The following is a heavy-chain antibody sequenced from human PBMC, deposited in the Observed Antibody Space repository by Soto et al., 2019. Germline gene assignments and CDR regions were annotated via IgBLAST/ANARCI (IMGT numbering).Heavy chain of an antibody. J-gene: IGHJ4*02. CDR3: AKHSSGWYYFDY. D-gene: IGHD6-19*01. CDR2: ISGSGGGT. V-gene: IGHV3-23*01. Sequence: EVQLLESGGGLVQPGGSLRLSCAASGFTFSSYAMTWVRQAPGKGLEWVSAISGSGGGTYYADSVKGRFTISRDNSKNTLYLQMNSLRAEDTAIYYCAKHSSGWYYFDYWGQGTLVTDSS. CDR1: GFTFSSYA.